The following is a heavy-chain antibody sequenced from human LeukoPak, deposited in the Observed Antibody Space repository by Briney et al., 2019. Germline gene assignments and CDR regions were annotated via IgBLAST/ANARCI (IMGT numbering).Heavy chain of an antibody. CDR1: GGSISSYF. CDR2: MYTSGST. Sequence: PSETLSLTCTVSGGSISSYFWSWIRQPAGKGLEWIGRMYTSGSTNCNPSLKSRVIMPVDTSKNQFSLNLSSVTAADTAVYYCAREPSTAAGTGRPLDYWGQGTLVTVSS. V-gene: IGHV4-4*07. D-gene: IGHD6-13*01. J-gene: IGHJ4*02. CDR3: AREPSTAAGTGRPLDY.